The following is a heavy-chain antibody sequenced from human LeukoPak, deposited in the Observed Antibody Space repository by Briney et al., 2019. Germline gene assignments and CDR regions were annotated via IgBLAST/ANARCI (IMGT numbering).Heavy chain of an antibody. CDR3: AKSRWDTAMASLDY. V-gene: IGHV3-23*01. J-gene: IGHJ4*02. Sequence: PGGSLRLSCAASGFTFDDYGMTWVRQAPAKGLEWVSTISGSGGSTYYADSVKGRFTISRDNSKNTLYLQMNSLRAEDTAVYYCAKSRWDTAMASLDYWGQGTLVTVSS. CDR1: GFTFDDYG. D-gene: IGHD5-18*01. CDR2: ISGSGGST.